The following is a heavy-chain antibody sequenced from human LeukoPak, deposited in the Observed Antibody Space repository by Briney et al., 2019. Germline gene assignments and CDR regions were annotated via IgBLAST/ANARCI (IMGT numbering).Heavy chain of an antibody. V-gene: IGHV3-66*01. D-gene: IGHD2-15*01. J-gene: IGHJ4*02. CDR1: GFSVSSNY. Sequence: PGGSLRLSCAASGFSVSSNYMSWVRQAPGKGLEGVSVIYSGGSTNYAHSVKGRFTISRDNSKNTLYLQMNSLRAEDTAVYYCARDMCSGGSCYPDNWGQGTVVTVSS. CDR2: IYSGGST. CDR3: ARDMCSGGSCYPDN.